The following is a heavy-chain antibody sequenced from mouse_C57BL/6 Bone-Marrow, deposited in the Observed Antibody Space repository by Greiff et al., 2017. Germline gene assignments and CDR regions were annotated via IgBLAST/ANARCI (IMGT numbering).Heavy chain of an antibody. CDR3: TRQGEDNYPFHY. J-gene: IGHJ2*01. Sequence: EVKLMESGGGLVQPGGSLKLSCAASGFTFSDYYMYWVRQTPEKRLEWVAYISNGGGSTYYPDTVKGRFTISRDNAKNTLYLQMSRLKSEDTAMYYCTRQGEDNYPFHYWGQGTTLTVSS. CDR1: GFTFSDYY. V-gene: IGHV5-12*01. CDR2: ISNGGGST. D-gene: IGHD1-3*01.